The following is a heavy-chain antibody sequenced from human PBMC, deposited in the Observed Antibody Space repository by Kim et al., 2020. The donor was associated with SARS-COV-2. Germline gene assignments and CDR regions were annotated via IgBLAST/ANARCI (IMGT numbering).Heavy chain of an antibody. V-gene: IGHV3-30*04. CDR1: GFTFSSYA. Sequence: GGSLRLSCAASGFTFSSYAMHWVRQTPGKGLEWVAVISYDGSNKYYADSVKGRFTISRDNSKNTLYLQMNSLRAEDTAVYYCARGRLVIDYPFYYFDYWGQGTLVTVSS. CDR3: ARGRLVIDYPFYYFDY. CDR2: ISYDGSNK. D-gene: IGHD4-17*01. J-gene: IGHJ4*02.